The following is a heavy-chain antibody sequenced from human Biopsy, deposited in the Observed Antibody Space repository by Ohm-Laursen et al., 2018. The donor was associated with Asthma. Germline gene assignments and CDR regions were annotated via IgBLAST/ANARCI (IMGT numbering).Heavy chain of an antibody. J-gene: IGHJ4*02. CDR1: GGTFSSNS. CDR3: ARGPEYVRSSGALDY. Sequence: VSSVKVSCKASGGTFSSNSTNWVRQAPGQGLEWMGRIIPTFGPTNYAQKFQGRVTISADDSTSTAYMELSSLSSEDTALYYCARGPEYVRSSGALDYWGQGTLATVSS. V-gene: IGHV1-69*15. D-gene: IGHD2-2*01. CDR2: IIPTFGPT.